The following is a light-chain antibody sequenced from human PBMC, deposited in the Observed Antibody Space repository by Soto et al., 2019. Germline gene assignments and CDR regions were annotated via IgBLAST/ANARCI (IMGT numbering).Light chain of an antibody. CDR2: DVS. CDR1: SSDVGAYNY. Sequence: QSVLTQPASVSGSPGQSITISGTGTSSDVGAYNYVSWYQPHPDKAPKVIINDVSKRHSGVSNRFAGPKTGNTASLPISGLQAEDAADYYCKSYTVSNTVRFGGGTKGTVL. CDR3: KSYTVSNTVR. J-gene: IGLJ2*01. V-gene: IGLV2-14*01.